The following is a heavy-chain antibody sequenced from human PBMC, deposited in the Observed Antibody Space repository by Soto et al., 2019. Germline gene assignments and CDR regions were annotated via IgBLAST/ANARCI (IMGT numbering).Heavy chain of an antibody. CDR3: ARESEDLTSNFDY. J-gene: IGHJ4*02. V-gene: IGHV3-21*06. CDR1: GFTFTSYI. CDR2: ISITTNYI. Sequence: GGSLRLSCGASGFTFTSYIMNWVRQAPGKGLEWVSSISITTNYIYYGDSMKGRFTISRDNAKNSLYLEMNSLRAEDTAVYYCARESEDLTSNFDYWDQGTLVTVSS.